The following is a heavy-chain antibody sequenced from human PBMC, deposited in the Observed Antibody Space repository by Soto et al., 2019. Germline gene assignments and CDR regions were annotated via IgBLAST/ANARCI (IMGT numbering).Heavy chain of an antibody. Sequence: SVKVSCKASGGSFTYTLSWVRQVPGQGLEWMGGIIPIFGTANYAQKFQGRVTITADESTKTAYMELSTLRSEDTAVYYCARLHSHGTYGMDVWGQGTTVTVSS. CDR3: ARLHSHGTYGMDV. J-gene: IGHJ6*02. V-gene: IGHV1-69*13. CDR1: GGSFTYT. D-gene: IGHD5-18*01. CDR2: IIPIFGTA.